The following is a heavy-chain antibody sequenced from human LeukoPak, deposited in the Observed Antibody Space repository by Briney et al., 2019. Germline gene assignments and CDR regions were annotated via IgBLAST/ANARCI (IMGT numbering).Heavy chain of an antibody. Sequence: PGGSLGLSSAASGFTVSSNHMNWCRQAPGKGVEWVLVIFSGGDTSYADCVKGRFTISRDSSKNTLFVQMNSLSPDDTAVYYCMRQGLGGAGRWGQGTLVTVSS. J-gene: IGHJ4*02. CDR2: IFSGGDT. CDR3: MRQGLGGAGR. V-gene: IGHV3-66*02. D-gene: IGHD6-19*01. CDR1: GFTVSSNH.